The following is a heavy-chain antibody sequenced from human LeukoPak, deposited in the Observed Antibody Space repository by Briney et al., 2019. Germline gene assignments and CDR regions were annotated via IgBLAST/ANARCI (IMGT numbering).Heavy chain of an antibody. J-gene: IGHJ5*02. V-gene: IGHV4-34*01. CDR3: ARGPRITMVRGVYWFDP. Sequence: PSETLSLTCAVYGGSFSGYYWSWIRQPPGKGLEWIREINHSGSTNYNPSLKSRVTISVDTSKNQFSLKLSSVTAADTAVYYCARGPRITMVRGVYWFDPWGQGTLVTVSS. CDR1: GGSFSGYY. D-gene: IGHD3-10*01. CDR2: INHSGST.